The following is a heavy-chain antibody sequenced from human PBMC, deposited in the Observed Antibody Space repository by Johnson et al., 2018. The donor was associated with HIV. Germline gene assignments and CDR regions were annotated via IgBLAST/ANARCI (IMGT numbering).Heavy chain of an antibody. D-gene: IGHD4-23*01. CDR2: IRYDGSDK. V-gene: IGHV3-33*06. J-gene: IGHJ3*02. CDR3: AKGYGGNSGEVIDTTYDAFDI. CDR1: GFTFSSYG. Sequence: QVQLVESGGGVVQPGRSLRLSCAASGFTFSSYGMHWVRQGSGKGLEWVAVIRYDGSDKYYADSVKGRFTISRDNSKNTLYLQMNSLRAEDTAVSYCAKGYGGNSGEVIDTTYDAFDIWGQGTMVSVSS.